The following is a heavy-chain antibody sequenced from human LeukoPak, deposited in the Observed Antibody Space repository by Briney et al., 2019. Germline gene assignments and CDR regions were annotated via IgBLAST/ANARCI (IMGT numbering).Heavy chain of an antibody. CDR3: ARVSSSWSEYFQH. CDR1: GGTFSSYA. J-gene: IGHJ1*01. CDR2: IIPIFGTA. V-gene: IGHV1-69*06. Sequence: ASVKVSCKASGGTFSSYAISWVRQAPGQGLEWMGGIIPIFGTANYAQRFQGRVTITADKSTSTAYMELSSLRSEDTAVYYCARVSSSWSEYFQHWGQGTLVTVSS. D-gene: IGHD6-13*01.